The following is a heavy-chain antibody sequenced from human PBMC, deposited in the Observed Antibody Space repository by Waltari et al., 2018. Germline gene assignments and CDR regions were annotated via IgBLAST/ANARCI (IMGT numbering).Heavy chain of an antibody. J-gene: IGHJ4*02. Sequence: EVQLLESGGGLVQPGGSLRLSCAASGFTFSSYAMSWVRQAPGKGLERVSAISGSVGSTYYADSVKCRFTISRDNSKNTLYLQMNSLRAEDKAVYYCAKDLLTVTNELSDYWGQGTLVTVSS. CDR3: AKDLLTVTNELSDY. V-gene: IGHV3-23*01. D-gene: IGHD4-17*01. CDR1: GFTFSSYA. CDR2: ISGSVGST.